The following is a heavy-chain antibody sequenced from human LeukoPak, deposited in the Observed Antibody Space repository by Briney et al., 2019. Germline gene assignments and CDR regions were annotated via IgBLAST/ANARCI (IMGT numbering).Heavy chain of an antibody. D-gene: IGHD5-18*01. CDR2: ISSSGSTI. Sequence: GGSLRLSCAASGFTSSSYEMNWVRQAPGKGLEWVSYISSSGSTIYYADSVKGRFTISRDNAKNSLYLQMNSLRAEDTAVYYCARSGIQLLYYYYGMDVWGQGTTVTVSS. CDR1: GFTSSSYE. V-gene: IGHV3-48*03. J-gene: IGHJ6*02. CDR3: ARSGIQLLYYYYGMDV.